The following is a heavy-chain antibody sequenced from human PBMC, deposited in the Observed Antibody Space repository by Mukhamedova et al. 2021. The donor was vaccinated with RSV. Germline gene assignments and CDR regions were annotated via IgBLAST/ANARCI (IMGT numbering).Heavy chain of an antibody. V-gene: IGHV3-48*02. D-gene: IGHD2-15*01. CDR3: ARGQTSARGSFDY. J-gene: IGHJ4*02. Sequence: LTISRDNAKNSAYLQVNSLRDEDTAVYYCARGQTSARGSFDYWGQGTLVTVSS.